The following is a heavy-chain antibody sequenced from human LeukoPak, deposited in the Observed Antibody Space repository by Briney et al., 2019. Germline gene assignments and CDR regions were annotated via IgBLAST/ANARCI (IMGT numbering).Heavy chain of an antibody. Sequence: PGGSLRLSCAASGFTFSSYALNWVRQAPGKGLEWVSSISSRGHNTYYADSVRGRFTISRDNSKNTLFLQMNSLRAEDTAAYYCANAGYSDSDWSYWFGNWGQGTLVTVSS. V-gene: IGHV3-23*01. CDR1: GFTFSSYA. D-gene: IGHD5-12*01. CDR3: ANAGYSDSDWSYWFGN. CDR2: ISSRGHNT. J-gene: IGHJ4*02.